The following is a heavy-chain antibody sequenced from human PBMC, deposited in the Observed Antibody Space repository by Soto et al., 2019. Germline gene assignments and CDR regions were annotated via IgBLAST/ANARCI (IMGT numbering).Heavy chain of an antibody. J-gene: IGHJ5*02. CDR1: GYTFTSYG. D-gene: IGHD1-26*01. CDR3: ARDSFRWELLRWFDP. CDR2: ISAYNGNT. V-gene: IGHV1-18*01. Sequence: GASVNVSCKASGYTFTSYGISWVRQAPGQGLEWMGWISAYNGNTNYAQKLQGRDTMTTDTSTSTAYMELRSLRSDDTAVYYCARDSFRWELLRWFDPWGQGTLVTVSS.